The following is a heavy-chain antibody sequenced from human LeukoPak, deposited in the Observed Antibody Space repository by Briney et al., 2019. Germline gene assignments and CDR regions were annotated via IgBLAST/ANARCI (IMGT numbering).Heavy chain of an antibody. CDR3: AKGTLGSCSGGSCYPLDY. Sequence: GGSLRLSCAASGFTFSSYAMAWVRQSPGKGLEWVSCITGDGEYTYHTDSVKGRFTISRDNSKNTLYVQINSLRAEDTAVYYCAKGTLGSCSGGSCYPLDYWGQGTLVTVSS. CDR1: GFTFSSYA. V-gene: IGHV3-23*01. CDR2: ITGDGEYT. D-gene: IGHD2-15*01. J-gene: IGHJ4*02.